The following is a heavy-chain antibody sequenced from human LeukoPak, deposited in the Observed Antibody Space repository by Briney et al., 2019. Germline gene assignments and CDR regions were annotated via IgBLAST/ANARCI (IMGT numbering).Heavy chain of an antibody. CDR2: ISAYNGNT. CDR1: GAPFNRYS. Sequence: GASVKVSCKASGAPFNRYSINWVRQAPGQGLEWMGWISAYNGNTNYAQKLQGRVTMTTDTSTSTAYMELRSLRSDDTAVYYCARVLVVAATQGYYYGMDVWGQGTTVTVSS. D-gene: IGHD2-15*01. J-gene: IGHJ6*02. V-gene: IGHV1-18*01. CDR3: ARVLVVAATQGYYYGMDV.